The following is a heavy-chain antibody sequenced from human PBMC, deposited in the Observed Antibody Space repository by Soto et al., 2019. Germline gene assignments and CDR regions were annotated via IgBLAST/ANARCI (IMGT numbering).Heavy chain of an antibody. CDR1: GGSISPGDYY. D-gene: IGHD3-9*01. CDR2: IDYSGST. CDR3: ARRPGYYGPYGMDV. V-gene: IGHV4-30-4*01. J-gene: IGHJ6*02. Sequence: SETLSLTCTVSGGSISPGDYYWSWIRRPPGKGLEWIGYIDYSGSTYYNPSLRSRVSISIDTSKNQFSLKMNSVTAADTGVYYCARRPGYYGPYGMDVSGQGPKVTVSS.